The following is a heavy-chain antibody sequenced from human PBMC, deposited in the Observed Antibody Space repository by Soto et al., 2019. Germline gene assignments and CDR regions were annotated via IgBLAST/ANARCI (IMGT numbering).Heavy chain of an antibody. Sequence: QVQLVQSGAEVKKPGASVKVSCKASGYTFTSYGISWVRQAPGQGLEWMGWISAYNGKTNYAQKLQGRVTMTTDTSTSTAYMDLRSLRSDDTAVYYCARDLVVEMAATLPTLHFDLWGRGTLVTVSS. D-gene: IGHD6-19*01. CDR2: ISAYNGKT. V-gene: IGHV1-18*01. CDR1: GYTFTSYG. J-gene: IGHJ2*01. CDR3: ARDLVVEMAATLPTLHFDL.